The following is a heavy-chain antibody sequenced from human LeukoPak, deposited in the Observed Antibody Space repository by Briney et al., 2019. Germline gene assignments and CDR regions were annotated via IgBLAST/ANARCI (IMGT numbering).Heavy chain of an antibody. D-gene: IGHD3-10*01. CDR2: ISSDGTNK. CDR1: GFNSKIYV. V-gene: IGHV3-30*04. J-gene: IGHJ5*02. CDR3: ARDRSQEFDP. Sequence: GGSLRLSCAASGFNSKIYVMHWVRQAPGKGLEWLAVISSDGTNKDYADSVKGRFSISRDNSKNTLYLQMNRLRADDTAVYYCARDRSQEFDPWGQGTLVTVSS.